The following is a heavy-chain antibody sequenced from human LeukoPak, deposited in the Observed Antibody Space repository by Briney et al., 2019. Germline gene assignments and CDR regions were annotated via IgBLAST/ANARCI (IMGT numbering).Heavy chain of an antibody. D-gene: IGHD3-10*01. Sequence: SVKVSCKASGGTFISYAISWVRQAPGQGLEWMGRIIPIFGTANYAQKFQGRVTITTDESTSTAYMELSSLRSEDTAVYYCARVNFGDPPGSYFDYWGQGTLVAVSS. CDR3: ARVNFGDPPGSYFDY. CDR2: IIPIFGTA. V-gene: IGHV1-69*05. CDR1: GGTFISYA. J-gene: IGHJ4*02.